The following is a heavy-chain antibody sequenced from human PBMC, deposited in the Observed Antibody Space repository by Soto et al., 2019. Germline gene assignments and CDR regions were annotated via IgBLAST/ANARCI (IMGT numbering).Heavy chain of an antibody. J-gene: IGHJ4*02. CDR1: GFTFSRYA. D-gene: IGHD2-8*01. V-gene: IGHV3-30-3*01. CDR3: ARSRNGAVPDPIKF. Sequence: WGSLRLSCAASGFTFSRYAMHWVRQAPGEGLEWVAVISRDVSSKYYGDSVKGRFTVSRDNSNNTFYLSMTSLRPDDTAVFYCARSRNGAVPDPIKFWGKGKLVIVSS. CDR2: ISRDVSSK.